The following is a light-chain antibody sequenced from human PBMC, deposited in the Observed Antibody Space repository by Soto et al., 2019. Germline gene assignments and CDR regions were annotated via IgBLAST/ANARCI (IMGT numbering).Light chain of an antibody. CDR1: QGIRND. V-gene: IGKV1-17*01. CDR3: LQHNSYPIT. Sequence: DFQMTQCQSSLSASVGDRVTIACWASQGIRNDLGWYQQKPGKDPKRLIYAESSLQSGVPSRFCGSGSGTEFTRTISSLQPEDFATYYCLQHNSYPITCGQGTRVEI. J-gene: IGKJ5*01. CDR2: AES.